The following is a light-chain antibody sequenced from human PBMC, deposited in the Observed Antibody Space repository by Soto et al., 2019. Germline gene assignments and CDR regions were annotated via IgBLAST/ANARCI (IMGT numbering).Light chain of an antibody. Sequence: EIVMTQSPATLSVSSGERVTLSCRASQTVSTNLAWYQQKPGQAPRVLIFDTSTRATGIPARFSGSGSGTEFTLTISSLQSEDFAVYYCQKYNSAPLTFGGGTKVEIK. J-gene: IGKJ4*01. CDR1: QTVSTN. V-gene: IGKV3-15*01. CDR2: DTS. CDR3: QKYNSAPLT.